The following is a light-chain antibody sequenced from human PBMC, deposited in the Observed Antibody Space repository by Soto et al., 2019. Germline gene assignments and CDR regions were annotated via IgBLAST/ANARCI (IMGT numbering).Light chain of an antibody. Sequence: QSALTQPASVSGSPGQSITISCTGTSSDVGGYNYVSWYQQHPGKAPKLMIYYVSNRPSGVSNRFSGSKSDNTASLTISGLQAEDEAYYYCSSYTSSSTLVFGGGTKLTVL. J-gene: IGLJ2*01. CDR3: SSYTSSSTLV. V-gene: IGLV2-14*01. CDR1: SSDVGGYNY. CDR2: YVS.